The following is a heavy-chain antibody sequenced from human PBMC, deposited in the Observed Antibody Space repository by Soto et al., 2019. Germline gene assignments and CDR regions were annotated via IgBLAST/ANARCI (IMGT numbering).Heavy chain of an antibody. CDR2: MNPNKGGA. D-gene: IGHD3-3*01. CDR3: ATSTYFYFWSGYV. J-gene: IGHJ4*02. CDR1: GYTFADFY. Sequence: VASVKVSCKTSGYTFADFYIHWVRQAPGQGLEWMGWMNPNKGGAVYAQKFLGRVAMTRDTSMSTAYMELSRRTSNDTAVYFCATSTYFYFWSGYVWGQGTLVTVSS. V-gene: IGHV1-2*02.